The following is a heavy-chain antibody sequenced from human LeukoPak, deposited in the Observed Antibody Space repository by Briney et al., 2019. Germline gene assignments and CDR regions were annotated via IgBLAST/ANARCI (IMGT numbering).Heavy chain of an antibody. Sequence: SETLSLTCTVSGGSISSYYWSWIRQPPGKGLEWIGEINHSGSTNYNPSLKSRVTISVDTSKNQFSLKLSSVTAADTAVYYCARGLNYGSGSYYNVYYYYGMDVWGQGTTVTVSS. CDR2: INHSGST. V-gene: IGHV4-34*01. D-gene: IGHD3-10*01. CDR3: ARGLNYGSGSYYNVYYYYGMDV. CDR1: GGSISSYY. J-gene: IGHJ6*02.